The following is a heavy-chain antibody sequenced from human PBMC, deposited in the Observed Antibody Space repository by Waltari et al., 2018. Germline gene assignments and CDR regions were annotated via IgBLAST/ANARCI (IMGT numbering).Heavy chain of an antibody. D-gene: IGHD3-3*01. CDR2: IYTGGST. CDR1: GWSITSSNYY. CDR3: ATSNFYPPFDF. J-gene: IGHJ4*02. Sequence: VQLQESGPGLVKPSQTLSLTCSVSGWSITSSNYYWNWIRQSAEKGLQWIGRIYTGGSTRYNPSLESRITISMDTSQNQFSLTLKSVTAADSAVYYCATSNFYPPFDFWGQGALVTVSS. V-gene: IGHV4-61*02.